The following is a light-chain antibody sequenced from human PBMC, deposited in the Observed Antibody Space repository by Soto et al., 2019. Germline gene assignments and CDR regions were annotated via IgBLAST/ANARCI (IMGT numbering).Light chain of an antibody. CDR3: SSYTTSSTLV. J-gene: IGLJ2*01. CDR2: DVS. V-gene: IGLV2-14*03. CDR1: SSDVGNYNY. Sequence: QSALTQPASVSGSPGQSITISCTGTSSDVGNYNYVSWYQQHPGKVPRLMIYDVSNRPSGISDRFSGSKSGNTASLTISGLQAEDEADYYCSSYTTSSTLVFGGGTKPTVL.